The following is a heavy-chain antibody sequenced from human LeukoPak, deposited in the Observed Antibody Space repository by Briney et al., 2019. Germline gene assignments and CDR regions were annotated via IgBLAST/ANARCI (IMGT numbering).Heavy chain of an antibody. D-gene: IGHD6-13*01. V-gene: IGHV4-39*01. Sequence: AETLCLTCTVSGGPISSSSFYWGWIRQPPGKGLEWIGSIYYSGSTYYNPSLKSRVTVSVDTSKNQFSLKLSSVTAADTAVYYCARSMGAADPTHNWFDPWGNRVLVTVSS. CDR3: ARSMGAADPTHNWFDP. CDR2: IYYSGST. CDR1: GGPISSSSFY. J-gene: IGHJ5*02.